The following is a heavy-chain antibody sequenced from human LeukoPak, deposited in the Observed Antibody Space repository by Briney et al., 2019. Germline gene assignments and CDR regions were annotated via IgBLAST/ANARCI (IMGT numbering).Heavy chain of an antibody. CDR2: ISGYSGST. D-gene: IGHD1-26*01. CDR3: AKEARDVGALGEFFRH. J-gene: IGHJ1*01. Sequence: GGSLRLSCAASGFTFSTYGMHWVRQAPGKGPEWVSGISGYSGSTEYADAVKGRFVISRDNSKNVLHLQMNSLRSEDTAVYFCAKEARDVGALGEFFRHWGQGTLVIVSS. CDR1: GFTFSTYG. V-gene: IGHV3-23*01.